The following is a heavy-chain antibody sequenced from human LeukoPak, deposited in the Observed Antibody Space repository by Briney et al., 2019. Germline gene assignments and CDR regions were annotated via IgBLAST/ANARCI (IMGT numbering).Heavy chain of an antibody. Sequence: GGSLRLSCAASGFIFSSYAMSWVRQAPGKGLEWVSGISGSGGSTYYADSVKGRFTISRDNSKNTLYLQMNSLRAEDTAVYYCANGLQGYSSSWFDPWGQGTLVTVSS. V-gene: IGHV3-23*01. D-gene: IGHD4-11*01. CDR1: GFIFSSYA. CDR2: ISGSGGST. CDR3: ANGLQGYSSSWFDP. J-gene: IGHJ5*02.